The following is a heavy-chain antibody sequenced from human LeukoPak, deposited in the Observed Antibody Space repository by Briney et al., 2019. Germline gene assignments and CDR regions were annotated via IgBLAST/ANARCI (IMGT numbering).Heavy chain of an antibody. Sequence: PGGSLRLSCAASGFTFSSYAMSWVRQAPGKGLEWVSGISNSGGSTYYADSVKGRFTISRDNSKNTLYLQMNSLGAEDTAVYYCAKDDGSGWYWFQHWGQGTLVTVSS. V-gene: IGHV3-23*01. CDR1: GFTFSSYA. D-gene: IGHD6-19*01. J-gene: IGHJ1*01. CDR2: ISNSGGST. CDR3: AKDDGSGWYWFQH.